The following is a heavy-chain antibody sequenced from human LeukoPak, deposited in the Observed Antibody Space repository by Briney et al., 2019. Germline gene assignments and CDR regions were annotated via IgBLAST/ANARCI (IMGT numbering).Heavy chain of an antibody. CDR1: GGTFSSYA. J-gene: IGHJ4*02. V-gene: IGHV1-69*06. Sequence: SVKVSCKASGGTFSSYAISWVRQAPGQGLEWMGGIIPIFGTANYAQKFQGRVTITADKSTSTAYMELSSLRSEDTAVYYCARDLWDHGGFGESMFDYWGQGTLVTVSS. CDR3: ARDLWDHGGFGESMFDY. D-gene: IGHD3-10*01. CDR2: IIPIFGTA.